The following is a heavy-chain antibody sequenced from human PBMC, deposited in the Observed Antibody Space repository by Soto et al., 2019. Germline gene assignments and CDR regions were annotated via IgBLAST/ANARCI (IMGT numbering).Heavy chain of an antibody. CDR2: IYYNGAT. V-gene: IGHV4-4*02. D-gene: IGHD1-26*01. CDR3: TRVTGARNWFDP. CDR1: GGSIYTSDW. J-gene: IGHJ5*02. Sequence: QVQLQESGPRLVRPSGTLSLTCAVSGGSIYTSDWWSWVRQPHGKGLEWFGEIYYNGATNYNPSLKSRVTISLAKSENHFSLNLTSVTAADTAVYYCTRVTGARNWFDPWGQGARVAVSS.